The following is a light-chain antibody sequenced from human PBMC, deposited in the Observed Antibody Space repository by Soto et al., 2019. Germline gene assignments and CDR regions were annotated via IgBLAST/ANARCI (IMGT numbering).Light chain of an antibody. V-gene: IGKV3-11*01. J-gene: IGKJ3*01. Sequence: EIVLTQSPATLSLSPGERATLSCRASQSVSSDFAWYQQKPGQAPRLLIYDTSSRATAIPARFSGSGSGTDFTLTISSLEPQDFAVYYCQHRHNFGPGTKVDIK. CDR2: DTS. CDR3: QHRHN. CDR1: QSVSSD.